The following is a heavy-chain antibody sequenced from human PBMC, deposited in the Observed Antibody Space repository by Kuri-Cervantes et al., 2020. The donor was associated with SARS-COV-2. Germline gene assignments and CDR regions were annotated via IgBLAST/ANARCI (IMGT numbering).Heavy chain of an antibody. J-gene: IGHJ4*02. V-gene: IGHV3-33*08. CDR2: IWYDGSNK. Sequence: GGSLRLSCAASGFTSSNYGVHWVRQAPGKGLEWVAVIWYDGSNKYYADSVKGRFTISRDNAKNLLFLQMNNLRAEDTAVYYCARDSSGWLFDFWGQGTLVTVSS. D-gene: IGHD6-19*01. CDR3: ARDSSGWLFDF. CDR1: GFTSSNYG.